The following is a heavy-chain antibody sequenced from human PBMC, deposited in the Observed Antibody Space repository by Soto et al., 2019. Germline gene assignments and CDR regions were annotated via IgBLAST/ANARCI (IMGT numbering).Heavy chain of an antibody. J-gene: IGHJ6*02. V-gene: IGHV3-53*01. CDR1: GLTVSSNY. D-gene: IGHD4-17*01. Sequence: EVQLVESGGGLIQPGGSLRLSCAASGLTVSSNYMSWVRQAPGKGLEWVSVIYSGGSTYYADSVKGRFAISRDNSKNTLYLQMNSLRAEDTAVYYCARGFPFPLYGDHVHDFYYGMDVWGQGTTVTVSS. CDR3: ARGFPFPLYGDHVHDFYYGMDV. CDR2: IYSGGST.